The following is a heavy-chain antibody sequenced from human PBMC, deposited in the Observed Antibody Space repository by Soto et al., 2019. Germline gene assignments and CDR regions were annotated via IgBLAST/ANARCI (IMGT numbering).Heavy chain of an antibody. CDR3: AREANTIYAPHGLDV. V-gene: IGHV3-21*01. CDR2: LSSGSFYI. J-gene: IGHJ6*02. CDR1: GFPFDSYS. D-gene: IGHD3-3*01. Sequence: EVQLVESGGGLVKPGGSLRLSCAVSGFPFDSYSMSWVRQAPGQGLEWLASLSSGSFYIFHADSIRGRFTISRDDAKNLLFLQMNSLTNEDTATYYCAREANTIYAPHGLDVWGQGTAVTVSS.